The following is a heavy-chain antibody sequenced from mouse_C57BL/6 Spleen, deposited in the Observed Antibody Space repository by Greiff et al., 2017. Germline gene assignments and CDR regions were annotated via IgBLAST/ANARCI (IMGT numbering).Heavy chain of an antibody. CDR1: GYTFTSYW. CDR2: IHPNSGST. Sequence: QVQLQQSGAELVKPGASVKLSCKASGYTFTSYWMHWVKQRPGQGLEWIGMIHPNSGSTNYNEKFKSKATLTVDKSSSTAYMQLSSLTSEDSAVYYGASPFATVVATGGMDYWGQGTTLTVSS. D-gene: IGHD1-1*01. J-gene: IGHJ2*01. CDR3: ASPFATVVATGGMDY. V-gene: IGHV1-64*01.